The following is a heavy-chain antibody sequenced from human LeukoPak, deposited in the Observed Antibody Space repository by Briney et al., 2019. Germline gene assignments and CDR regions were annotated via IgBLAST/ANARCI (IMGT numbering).Heavy chain of an antibody. D-gene: IGHD3-10*01. Sequence: QAGGSLRLSCAASGFTFSSYAMSWVRQAPGKGLEWVALISYDGSNKYYADSVKGRFTISRDNSKNTVYLQMNSLRAEDTAVYYCARDLYYYGSGSLPDYWGQGTLVTVSS. J-gene: IGHJ4*02. CDR1: GFTFSSYA. CDR3: ARDLYYYGSGSLPDY. CDR2: ISYDGSNK. V-gene: IGHV3-30-3*01.